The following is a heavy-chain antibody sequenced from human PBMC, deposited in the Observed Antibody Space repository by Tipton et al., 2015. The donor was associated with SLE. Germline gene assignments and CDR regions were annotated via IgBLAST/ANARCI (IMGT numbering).Heavy chain of an antibody. V-gene: IGHV5-51*03. CDR1: GYSFTSYW. CDR3: ARRATYCGGDCFNFDY. D-gene: IGHD2-21*01. CDR2: IYPGDSDT. J-gene: IGHJ4*02. Sequence: QLVQSGAEVKKPGESLKISCKGSGYSFTSYWIGWVRQMPGKGLEWMGIIYPGDSDTRYSPSFQGQVTISADKSISTAYLQWTSLKASDTAMYYCARRATYCGGDCFNFDYWGQGTLVTVSS.